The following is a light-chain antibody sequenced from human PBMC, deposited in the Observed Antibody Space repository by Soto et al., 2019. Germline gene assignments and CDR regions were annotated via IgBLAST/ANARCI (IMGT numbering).Light chain of an antibody. J-gene: IGKJ5*01. V-gene: IGKV3-15*01. CDR1: QSVSIH. CDR3: QQSSNWPPIN. Sequence: ETVMTQSPGTLSVSLGERATLSCRASQSVSIHLAWYQQKPGQAPRLLIYXTSTRATGIPARFSGSGSGTEFTLAIRSLRSDDFAVYGCQQSSNWPPINFGHWTRLEIK. CDR2: XTS.